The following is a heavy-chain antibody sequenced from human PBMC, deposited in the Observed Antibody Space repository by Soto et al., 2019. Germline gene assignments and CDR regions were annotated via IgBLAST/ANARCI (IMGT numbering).Heavy chain of an antibody. D-gene: IGHD5-12*01. CDR2: INPNSGGT. V-gene: IGHV1-2*06. J-gene: IGHJ6*02. Sequence: ASVKVSCKASGYTFTDYYMHWVRQAPGQGLEWMGRINPNSGGTNYAQKFQDRVTMTRDTSSSTAYMELSRLRSDDTAVYYCAREIYSGYDLYYYGMDVWGQGTTVTVSS. CDR1: GYTFTDYY. CDR3: AREIYSGYDLYYYGMDV.